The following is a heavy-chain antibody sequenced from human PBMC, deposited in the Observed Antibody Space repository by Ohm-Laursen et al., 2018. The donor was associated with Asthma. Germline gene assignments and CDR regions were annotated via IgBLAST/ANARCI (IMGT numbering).Heavy chain of an antibody. V-gene: IGHV3-30*03. J-gene: IGHJ4*02. CDR2: ISYDGSNK. CDR1: GITFRSYA. D-gene: IGHD1-7*01. CDR3: ARHNWNYLDY. Sequence: SLRLSCSASGITFRSYAMTWVRQAPGKGLEWVALISYDGSNKYYADSVKGRCTISRDNSMDTLYLQMNSLRTEDTAVYYCARHNWNYLDYWGQGTLVTASS.